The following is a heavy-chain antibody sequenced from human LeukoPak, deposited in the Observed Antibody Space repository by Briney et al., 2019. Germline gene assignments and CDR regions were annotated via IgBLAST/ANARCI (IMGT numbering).Heavy chain of an antibody. CDR1: GYTFTSYA. CDR2: INAGNGNT. V-gene: IGHV1-3*01. Sequence: ASVTVSCTASGYTFTSYAMHWVRQAPGQRLEWMGWINAGNGNTKYSQKFQGRVTITRDTSASTAYMELSSLRSEDTAVYYCARESLLWFGEFDPWGQGTLVTVSS. D-gene: IGHD3-10*01. J-gene: IGHJ5*02. CDR3: ARESLLWFGEFDP.